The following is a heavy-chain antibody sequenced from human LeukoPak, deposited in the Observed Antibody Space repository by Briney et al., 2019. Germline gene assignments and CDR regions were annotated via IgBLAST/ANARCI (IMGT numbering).Heavy chain of an antibody. V-gene: IGHV3-23*01. Sequence: PGGSLRLSCAASGFTFSSYAMSWVSQAAGKWLEWVSAIRNSGGSTYYADSVKGRFTISRDNSKNTLYLQMNSLRAEDTAVYYCAAQMATIDYYFYYMDVWGKGTTVTVSS. D-gene: IGHD5-24*01. J-gene: IGHJ6*03. CDR1: GFTFSSYA. CDR3: AAQMATIDYYFYYMDV. CDR2: IRNSGGST.